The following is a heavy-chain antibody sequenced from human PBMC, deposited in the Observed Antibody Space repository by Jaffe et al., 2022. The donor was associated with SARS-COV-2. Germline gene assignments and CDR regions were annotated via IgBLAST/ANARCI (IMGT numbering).Heavy chain of an antibody. J-gene: IGHJ4*02. CDR2: FYTSGST. CDR1: GGSISGYY. V-gene: IGHV4-4*07. D-gene: IGHD6-13*01. CDR3: ARDDVGVGAAALY. Sequence: QVQLQESGPGLVKPSETLSLTCTVSGGSISGYYWYWIRQPAGKGLEWIGRFYTSGSTSYNPSLKSRVTMSVDTSKNQFSLKLTSVTAADTAVYYCARDDVGVGAAALYWGQGTLVTVSS.